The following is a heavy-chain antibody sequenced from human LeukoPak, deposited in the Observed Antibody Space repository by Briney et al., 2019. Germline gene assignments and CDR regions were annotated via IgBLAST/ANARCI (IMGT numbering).Heavy chain of an antibody. J-gene: IGHJ4*02. CDR1: GFTFSSYE. D-gene: IGHD6-19*01. V-gene: IGHV3-23*01. CDR3: AKGIIAVAGYYFDY. CDR2: ISGSGGST. Sequence: GGSLRLSCAASGFTFSSYEMNWVRQAPGKGLEWVSAISGSGGSTYYADSVKGRFTISRDNSKNTLYLQMNSLRAEDTAVYYCAKGIIAVAGYYFDYWGQGTLVTVSS.